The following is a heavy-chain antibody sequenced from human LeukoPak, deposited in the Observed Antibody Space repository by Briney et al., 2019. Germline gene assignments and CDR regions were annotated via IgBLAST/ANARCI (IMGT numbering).Heavy chain of an antibody. CDR1: GGSIGNTNW. Sequence: SGTLSLTCGVSGGSIGNTNWWSWVRQPPGQGLEWIGEISLTGLTHYNPSLESRVTVSLDKSKNQLSLNLTSVTAADTAVYYCSRENGAFSPFGYWGQGTLVTVLS. CDR2: ISLTGLT. V-gene: IGHV4-4*02. CDR3: SRENGAFSPFGY. D-gene: IGHD2-8*01. J-gene: IGHJ4*02.